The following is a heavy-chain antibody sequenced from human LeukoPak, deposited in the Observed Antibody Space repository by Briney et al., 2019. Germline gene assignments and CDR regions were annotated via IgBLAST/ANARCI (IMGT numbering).Heavy chain of an antibody. CDR2: IKQDGSEG. D-gene: IGHD7-27*01. CDR3: AGVRSGNWFDP. CDR1: GFTFSSSW. V-gene: IGHV3-7*01. J-gene: IGHJ5*02. Sequence: GESLRLSCAASGFTFSSSWMSWVRQAPGKGLEWVAHIKQDGSEGNSVDSVKGRFTISRDNAKNTLDLQMNSLRVEDTAVYYCAGVRSGNWFDPWGQGTLVTVSS.